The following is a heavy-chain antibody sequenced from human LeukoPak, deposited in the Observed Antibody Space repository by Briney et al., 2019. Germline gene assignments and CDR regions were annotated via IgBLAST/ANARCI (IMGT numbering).Heavy chain of an antibody. Sequence: SQTLSLTCTVSGGSISSGDYYWSWIRQPPGKGLEWIGYIYYSGSTYYNPSLKSRVTISVDTSKNQFSLKLSSVTAADTAVYYCARDDTMHPRYFDLWGRGTLVTVSS. CDR2: IYYSGST. J-gene: IGHJ2*01. CDR1: GGSISSGDYY. CDR3: ARDDTMHPRYFDL. D-gene: IGHD3-10*01. V-gene: IGHV4-30-4*01.